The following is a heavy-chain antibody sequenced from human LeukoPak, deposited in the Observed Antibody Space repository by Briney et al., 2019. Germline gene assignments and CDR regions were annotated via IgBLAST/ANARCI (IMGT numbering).Heavy chain of an antibody. Sequence: GGSLRLSCAASGFTFSSYWMSWVRQAPGKGLEWVANIKQDGSEKYYVDSVKGRFTISRDNAKNSLYLQMNSLGAEDTAVYYCARIYCSSTSCYTQGYYYYYGMDVWGQGTTVTVSS. D-gene: IGHD2-2*02. CDR3: ARIYCSSTSCYTQGYYYYYGMDV. J-gene: IGHJ6*02. V-gene: IGHV3-7*01. CDR1: GFTFSSYW. CDR2: IKQDGSEK.